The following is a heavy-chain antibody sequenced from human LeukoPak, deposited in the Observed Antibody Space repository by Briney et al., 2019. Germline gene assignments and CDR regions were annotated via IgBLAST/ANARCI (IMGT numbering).Heavy chain of an antibody. J-gene: IGHJ4*02. V-gene: IGHV4-59*01. CDR3: VYGPNHYYFDH. CDR1: GDSISGYY. D-gene: IGHD3-16*01. Sequence: PSETLSLTCTVSGDSISGYYYTWIRQPTEKDLEWIGYVHDTGSTNYNPSLKSRVTISLDTSMKQFSLNLRSVTAADAAVYFCVYGPNHYYFDHWGQGSQVTVSS. CDR2: VHDTGST.